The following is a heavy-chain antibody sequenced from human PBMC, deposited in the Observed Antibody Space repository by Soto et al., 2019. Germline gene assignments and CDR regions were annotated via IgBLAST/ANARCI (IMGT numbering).Heavy chain of an antibody. Sequence: QVQLVESGGGVVQPGRSLRLSCAASGFTFSAYDVHWVRQAPGKGLEWVAVISYDGSNTNLADSVKGRFTISRDNSKNTLYLQMNSLRAEDTAVYYCAKGDGYCTGTRCYLYNWGQGTLVTVSS. D-gene: IGHD2-2*03. J-gene: IGHJ4*02. CDR1: GFTFSAYD. CDR2: ISYDGSNT. CDR3: AKGDGYCTGTRCYLYN. V-gene: IGHV3-30*18.